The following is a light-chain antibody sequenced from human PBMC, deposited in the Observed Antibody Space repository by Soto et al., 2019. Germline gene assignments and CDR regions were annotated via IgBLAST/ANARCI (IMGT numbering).Light chain of an antibody. CDR2: RAS. CDR1: QSVSSND. Sequence: EIVLTQSPGTLSLSPGERATLSCRASQSVSSNDLAWYQQKPGRAPRLLIYRASTRAAGVSARISGSGSGTEFTLSISRLEPEDFAVYYCQHFANSITFGQGTRLEIK. CDR3: QHFANSIT. V-gene: IGKV3-20*01. J-gene: IGKJ5*01.